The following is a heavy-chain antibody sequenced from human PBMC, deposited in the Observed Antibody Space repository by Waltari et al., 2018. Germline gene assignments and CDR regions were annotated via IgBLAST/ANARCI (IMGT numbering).Heavy chain of an antibody. Sequence: EVQLVESGGGLVQPGRSLRLSCAASGFTFADYAMPWVRQAPGKGLEWVSGISWNSGSIGYADSVKGRFTISRDNAKNSLYLQMNSLRAEDTALYYCAKGALAAAGIFDYWGQGTLVTVSS. D-gene: IGHD6-13*01. V-gene: IGHV3-9*01. CDR1: GFTFADYA. CDR3: AKGALAAAGIFDY. CDR2: ISWNSGSI. J-gene: IGHJ4*02.